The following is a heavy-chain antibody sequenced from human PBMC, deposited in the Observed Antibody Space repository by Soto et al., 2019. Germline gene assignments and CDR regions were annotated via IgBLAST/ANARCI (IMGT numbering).Heavy chain of an antibody. CDR3: ARDGIVVVPAAISRGYNWFDP. D-gene: IGHD2-2*01. Sequence: QVQLVQSGAEVKKPGSSVKVSCKASGGTFSSYAISWVRQAPGQGLEWMGGIIPIFGTANYAQKFQGRVTITADESTSTADMELSSLRSEDTAVYYCARDGIVVVPAAISRGYNWFDPWGQGTLVTVSS. V-gene: IGHV1-69*01. CDR1: GGTFSSYA. J-gene: IGHJ5*02. CDR2: IIPIFGTA.